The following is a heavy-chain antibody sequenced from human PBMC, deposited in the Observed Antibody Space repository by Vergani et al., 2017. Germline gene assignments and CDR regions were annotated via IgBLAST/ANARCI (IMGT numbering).Heavy chain of an antibody. Sequence: EVQLVESGGGLVQPGGSLRLSCAASGFTFSSYWMSWVRQAPGKGLEWVANIKQDGSEKYYVDSVKGRFTISRDNAKNSLYLQMNSLRAEDTAVYYCARDGVAAAGXHPRRYYYYYGMDVWGQGTTVTVSS. CDR1: GFTFSSYW. D-gene: IGHD6-13*01. V-gene: IGHV3-7*01. J-gene: IGHJ6*02. CDR2: IKQDGSEK. CDR3: ARDGVAAAGXHPRRYYYYYGMDV.